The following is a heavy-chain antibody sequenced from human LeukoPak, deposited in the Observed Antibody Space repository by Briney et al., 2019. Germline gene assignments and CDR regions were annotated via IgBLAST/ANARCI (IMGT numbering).Heavy chain of an antibody. D-gene: IGHD3-10*01. CDR2: ISYDGSNK. J-gene: IGHJ4*02. CDR1: GFTFSSYA. V-gene: IGHV3-30-3*01. Sequence: GRSLRLSCAASGFTFSSYAMHWVRQAPGKGLEWVAVISYDGSNKYYADSVKGRFTISRDNSKNTLYLQMNSLRAEDTAVYYCARSPGQDVLWFGELALGNYYFDYWGQGTLVTVSS. CDR3: ARSPGQDVLWFGELALGNYYFDY.